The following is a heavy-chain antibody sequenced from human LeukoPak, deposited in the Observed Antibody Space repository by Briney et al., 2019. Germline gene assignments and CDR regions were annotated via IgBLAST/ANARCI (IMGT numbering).Heavy chain of an antibody. CDR1: GCTFSDYY. CDR3: ARQVLS. J-gene: IGHJ4*02. Sequence: GGSLRLSCAASGCTFSDYYTAWIRQAPGKGLEWVSYISTSGTDRYYTGSVRGRFTISRDNAKNTLYLQMNSLRAEDTAVYYCARQVLSWGQGTLVTVSS. CDR2: ISTSGTDR. V-gene: IGHV3-11*04.